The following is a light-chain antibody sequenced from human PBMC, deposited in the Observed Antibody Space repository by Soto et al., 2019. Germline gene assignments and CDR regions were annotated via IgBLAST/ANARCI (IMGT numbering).Light chain of an antibody. CDR3: QQYNSHSYT. Sequence: DIQMTQSPSTLSASVGDRVTVTCRASQTISTWLAWYQQKPGKAPKLLIYGASTLQTGVPSRFSGSGSGTEFTLTISSLQPDDFATYYCQQYNSHSYTFGQGTKLEIK. V-gene: IGKV1-5*01. J-gene: IGKJ2*01. CDR2: GAS. CDR1: QTISTW.